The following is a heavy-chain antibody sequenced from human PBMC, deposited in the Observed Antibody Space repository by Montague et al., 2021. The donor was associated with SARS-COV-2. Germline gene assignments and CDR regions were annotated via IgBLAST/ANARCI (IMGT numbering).Heavy chain of an antibody. V-gene: IGHV4-39*07. CDR3: AGAGRQQLVRSSGMDV. Sequence: SETLSLTCTVSGGSISSSSYYWGWIRQPPGKGLEWIGSIYYSGSTYYNPSLKSRVTISVATSKNQLSLKLSSVTAADTAVYYCAGAGRQQLVRSSGMDVWGQGTTVTVSS. J-gene: IGHJ6*02. CDR1: GGSISSSSYY. D-gene: IGHD6-13*01. CDR2: IYYSGST.